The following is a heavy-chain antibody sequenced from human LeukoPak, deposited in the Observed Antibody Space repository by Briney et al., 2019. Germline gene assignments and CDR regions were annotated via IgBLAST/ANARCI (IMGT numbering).Heavy chain of an antibody. Sequence: GGSLRLSCAASGFTFISYDIHWVRQAPGKGLQWVAVMSSGGSIKIYTDSVKGRFTISRDNSKNTLYLEMNSLRVDDTAVYYCARDLVSGAPDYFDSWGQGTLVTVSS. CDR3: ARDLVSGAPDYFDS. V-gene: IGHV3-30-3*01. J-gene: IGHJ4*02. CDR1: GFTFISYD. D-gene: IGHD1-26*01. CDR2: MSSGGSIK.